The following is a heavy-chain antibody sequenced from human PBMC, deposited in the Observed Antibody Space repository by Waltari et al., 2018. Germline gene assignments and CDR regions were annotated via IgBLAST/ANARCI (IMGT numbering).Heavy chain of an antibody. CDR1: GGTFISYA. CDR2: IIPICGTA. V-gene: IGHV1-69*14. Sequence: QVQLVQSGAEVKKPGSSVMVSCKASGGTFISYAISWVRQAPGQGLEWMGGIIPICGTANYAQKFQGRVTITADKSTSTAYMELSSLRSEDTAVYYCAEGGPERAFDIWGQGTMVTVSS. D-gene: IGHD3-16*01. CDR3: AEGGPERAFDI. J-gene: IGHJ3*02.